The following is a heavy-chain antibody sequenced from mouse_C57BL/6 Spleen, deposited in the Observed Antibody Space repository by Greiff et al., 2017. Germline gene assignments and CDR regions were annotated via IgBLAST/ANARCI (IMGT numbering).Heavy chain of an antibody. CDR1: GFSLTSYG. CDR3: AKKGYDYDGDYAMDY. CDR2: IWRGGST. Sequence: QVQLKESGPGLVQPSQSLSITCTVSGFSLTSYGVHWVRQSPGKGLEWLGVIWRGGSTDYNAAFMSRLSITKDNSKSQVFFKMNSLQADDTAIYYCAKKGYDYDGDYAMDYWGQGTSVTVSS. J-gene: IGHJ4*01. D-gene: IGHD2-4*01. V-gene: IGHV2-5*01.